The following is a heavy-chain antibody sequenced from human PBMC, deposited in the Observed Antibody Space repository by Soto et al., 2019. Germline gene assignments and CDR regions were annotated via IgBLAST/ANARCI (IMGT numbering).Heavy chain of an antibody. V-gene: IGHV3-30*18. CDR1: GFIFSTYG. CDR2: ISYDGNNK. J-gene: IGHJ4*02. Sequence: GGSLRLSCAASGFIFSTYGMHWVRQSPGKGLEWLSVISYDGNNKYYADSVKGRFTISRDNSKNTLWLQMDSLRTEDTAVYYCAKDLLLTTITTVGDWGQGTLVTVSS. CDR3: AKDLLLTTITTVGD. D-gene: IGHD4-17*01.